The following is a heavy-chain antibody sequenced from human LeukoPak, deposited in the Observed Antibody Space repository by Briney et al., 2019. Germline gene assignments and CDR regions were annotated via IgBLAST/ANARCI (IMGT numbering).Heavy chain of an antibody. J-gene: IGHJ4*02. Sequence: GGSLRLSCVASGFTFSDYWIHWVRQAPGKGLVWVSGINGDGSHVNYADSVKGRFTVSRDNAKNTVHLQVNSLRAEDTAVYYCAKDGATPGRLDYWGQGTLVTVSS. V-gene: IGHV3-74*01. CDR2: INGDGSHV. CDR3: AKDGATPGRLDY. D-gene: IGHD1-26*01. CDR1: GFTFSDYW.